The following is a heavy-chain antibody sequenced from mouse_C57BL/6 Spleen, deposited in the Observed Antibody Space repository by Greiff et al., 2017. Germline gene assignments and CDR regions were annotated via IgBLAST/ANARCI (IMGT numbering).Heavy chain of an antibody. CDR3: VRADGSSYGAMDY. CDR1: GFSFNTYA. Sequence: EVQLQESGGGLVQPKGSLKLSCAASGFSFNTYAMNWVRQAPGKGLEWVARIRSKSNNYATYYADSVKDRFTISRDDSESMLYLQMNNLKTEDTAMYYCVRADGSSYGAMDYWGQGTSVTVSS. CDR2: IRSKSNNYAT. J-gene: IGHJ4*01. D-gene: IGHD1-1*01. V-gene: IGHV10-1*01.